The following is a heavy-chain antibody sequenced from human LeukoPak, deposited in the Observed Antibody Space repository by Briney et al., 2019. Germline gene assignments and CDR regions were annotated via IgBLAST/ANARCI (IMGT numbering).Heavy chain of an antibody. CDR1: GFTFDDYA. J-gene: IGHJ4*02. CDR2: ISGDGGST. D-gene: IGHD3-16*01. Sequence: QTGGSLRLSCAASGFTFDDYAMHWVRQAPGKGLEWVSLISGDGGSTYYADSVKGRFTISRDNSKNSLYLQMNSLRTGDTALYYCAKEAGGGSDYWGQGTLVTVSS. CDR3: AKEAGGGSDY. V-gene: IGHV3-43*02.